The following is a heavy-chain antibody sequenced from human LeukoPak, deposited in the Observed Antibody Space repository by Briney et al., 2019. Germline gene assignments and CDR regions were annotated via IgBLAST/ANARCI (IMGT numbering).Heavy chain of an antibody. CDR2: IYTSGST. J-gene: IGHJ4*02. CDR1: GGSISSGNYY. V-gene: IGHV4-61*02. D-gene: IGHD2-21*02. Sequence: PSETLSLTCTVSGGSISSGNYYWTWIRQPAGKGLEWVGRIYTSGSTNYNPSLKSRVTISVDTSKNQFSLKLSSVTAADTAVYYCAREAYCGGDCYSGFDYWGQGTLVTASS. CDR3: AREAYCGGDCYSGFDY.